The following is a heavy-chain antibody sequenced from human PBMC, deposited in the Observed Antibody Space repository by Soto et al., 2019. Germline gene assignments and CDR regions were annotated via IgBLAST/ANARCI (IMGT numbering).Heavy chain of an antibody. V-gene: IGHV3-23*01. CDR3: ASYTPVVVAAYYYYYMDV. D-gene: IGHD2-15*01. J-gene: IGHJ6*03. Sequence: GGSLRLSCAASGFTFSSYAMSWVRQAPGKGLEWVSAISGSGGSTYYADSVKGRFTISRDNSKNTLYLQMNSLRAEDTAVYYCASYTPVVVAAYYYYYMDVWGKGTTVTVSS. CDR2: ISGSGGST. CDR1: GFTFSSYA.